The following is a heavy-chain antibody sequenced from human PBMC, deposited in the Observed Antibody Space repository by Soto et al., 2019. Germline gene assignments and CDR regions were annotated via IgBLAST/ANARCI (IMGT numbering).Heavy chain of an antibody. J-gene: IGHJ6*02. Sequence: PSETLSLTRAVSGGSISSSNLWSWVRQPPGKGLEWIGEIYHSGSTNYNPSLKSRVTISVDKSKNQFSLKLSSVTAADTAVYYCARDHVGSIAAAGSEVQYYYYYGMDVWGQGTTVTVSS. D-gene: IGHD6-13*01. CDR2: IYHSGST. CDR3: ARDHVGSIAAAGSEVQYYYYYGMDV. V-gene: IGHV4-4*02. CDR1: GGSISSSNL.